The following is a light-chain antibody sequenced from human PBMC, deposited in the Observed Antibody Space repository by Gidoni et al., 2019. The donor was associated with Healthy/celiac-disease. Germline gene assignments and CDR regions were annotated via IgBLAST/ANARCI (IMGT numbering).Light chain of an antibody. Sequence: QSVLTQPPSVSVAPGQWVTISCTGSSSNIGAGYDVHWYQQLPGTAPKLLIYGNSNRPSGVPDRFSGSKSGTSASLAITGLQAEDEADYYCQSYDSSLSGHVVFGGGTKLTVL. J-gene: IGLJ2*01. CDR3: QSYDSSLSGHVV. CDR2: GNS. CDR1: SSNIGAGYD. V-gene: IGLV1-40*01.